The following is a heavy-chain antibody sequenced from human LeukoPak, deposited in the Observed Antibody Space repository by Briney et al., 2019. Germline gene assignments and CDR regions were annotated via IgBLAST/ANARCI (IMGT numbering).Heavy chain of an antibody. CDR2: FYRGETT. CDR3: AREVVSIPSYFES. CDR1: GFTVSSSY. J-gene: IGHJ4*02. D-gene: IGHD2-15*01. V-gene: IGHV3-53*01. Sequence: GGSLRLSCAASGFTVSSSYMYWVRQAPGKGLEWVSFFYRGETTYYAESVRGRFTISRDISKNTLYLLMNSLVPEDMAVYYCAREVVSIPSYFESWGQGTRVTVSS.